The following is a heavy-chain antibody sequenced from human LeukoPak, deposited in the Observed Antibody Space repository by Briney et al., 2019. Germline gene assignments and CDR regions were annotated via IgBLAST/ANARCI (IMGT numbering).Heavy chain of an antibody. J-gene: IGHJ6*02. CDR2: INPSGGST. Sequence: ASVKVSCKASGYTFTSYYMHWVRQAPGQGLEWMGIINPSGGSTSYAQKFQGRVTVTRDTSTSTVYMELSSLRSEDTAVYYCARDPEGSGSGHADGMDVWGQGTTVTVSS. V-gene: IGHV1-46*01. CDR3: ARDPEGSGSGHADGMDV. D-gene: IGHD3-10*01. CDR1: GYTFTSYY.